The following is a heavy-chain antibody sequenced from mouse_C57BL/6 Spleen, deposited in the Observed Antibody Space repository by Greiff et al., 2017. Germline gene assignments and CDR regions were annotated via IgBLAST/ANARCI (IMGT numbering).Heavy chain of an antibody. D-gene: IGHD1-1*01. CDR1: GYSFTGYF. Sequence: VHVKQSGPELVKPGDSVKISCKASGYSFTGYFMNWVMQSHGKSLEWIGRINPYNGDTFYNQKFKGKATLTVDKSSSTAHMELRSLTSEDSAVYYCARGYYGSSSWAYWGQGTLVTVSA. J-gene: IGHJ3*01. V-gene: IGHV1-20*01. CDR3: ARGYYGSSSWAY. CDR2: INPYNGDT.